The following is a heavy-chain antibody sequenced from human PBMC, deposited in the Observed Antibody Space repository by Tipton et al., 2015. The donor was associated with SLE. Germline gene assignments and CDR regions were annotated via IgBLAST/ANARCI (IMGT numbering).Heavy chain of an antibody. D-gene: IGHD1-7*01. V-gene: IGHV3-53*01. CDR3: ARVDWNYAFDY. J-gene: IGHJ4*02. CDR2: IYSGGST. CDR1: GFTFSDYY. Sequence: GSLRLSCAASGFTFSDYYMSWIRQAPGKGLEWVSVIYSGGSTYYADSVKGRFTISRDNSKNTLYLQMNSLRAEDTAVYYCARVDWNYAFDYWGQGTLVTVSS.